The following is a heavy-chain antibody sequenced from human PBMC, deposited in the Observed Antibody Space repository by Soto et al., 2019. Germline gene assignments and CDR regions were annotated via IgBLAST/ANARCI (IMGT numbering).Heavy chain of an antibody. Sequence: GGSLRLSCAASGFTFSNAWMSWVRQAPGKGLEWVGRIKSKTDGGTTDYAAPVKGRFTISRDDSKSTLYLQMNSLKTEDTAVYYCTIVSDIVVVPATDFWGQGTLVTVSS. CDR1: GFTFSNAW. CDR3: TIVSDIVVVPATDF. J-gene: IGHJ4*02. D-gene: IGHD2-2*01. V-gene: IGHV3-15*01. CDR2: IKSKTDGGTT.